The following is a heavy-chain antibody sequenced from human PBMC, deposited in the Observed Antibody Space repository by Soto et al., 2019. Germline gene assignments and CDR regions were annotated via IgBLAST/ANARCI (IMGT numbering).Heavy chain of an antibody. CDR3: AKDRRAGGNYGFYSDF. D-gene: IGHD1-7*01. CDR2: SSATGAGT. V-gene: IGHV3-23*01. CDR1: GFTIRSYG. Sequence: EVQLLESGGGLVQPGGSQRLSCAASGFTIRSYGMTWVRQAPGKGLEWVSFSSATGAGTYYADSVKGRFTISRDNSKNTLYLQMTSLRADDTAVSYCAKDRRAGGNYGFYSDFWGQGALVIVSS. J-gene: IGHJ4*02.